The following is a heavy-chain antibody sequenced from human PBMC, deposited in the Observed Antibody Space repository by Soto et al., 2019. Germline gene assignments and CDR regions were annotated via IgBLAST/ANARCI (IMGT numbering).Heavy chain of an antibody. D-gene: IGHD6-19*01. Sequence: EVQLLESGGGLVQPGGSLRLSCAASGFTFSSYAMSWVRQAPGKGLEWVSAISGSGGSTYYADSVKGRFTISRDNSKNTLYLQMNSLRAEDTAVYYCAKDEYTGDYSSGWYPHAFDIWGQGTMVTVSS. CDR2: ISGSGGST. V-gene: IGHV3-23*01. CDR1: GFTFSSYA. CDR3: AKDEYTGDYSSGWYPHAFDI. J-gene: IGHJ3*02.